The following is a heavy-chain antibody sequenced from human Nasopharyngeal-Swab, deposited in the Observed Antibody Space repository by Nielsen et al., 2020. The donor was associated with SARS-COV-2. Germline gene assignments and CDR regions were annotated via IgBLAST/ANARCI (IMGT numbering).Heavy chain of an antibody. CDR3: ARGSVAGPFDY. J-gene: IGHJ4*02. D-gene: IGHD6-19*01. Sequence: RQSPGKGLEWVAIIWYDGNNKYYGDSVKGRFTISRDNSKNTLYLQMNSLRAEDSAVYYCARGSVAGPFDYWGQGTLVTVSS. V-gene: IGHV3-33*01. CDR2: IWYDGNNK.